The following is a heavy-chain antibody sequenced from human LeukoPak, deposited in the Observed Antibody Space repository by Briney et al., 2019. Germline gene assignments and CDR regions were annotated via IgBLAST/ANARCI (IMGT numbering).Heavy chain of an antibody. D-gene: IGHD2-15*01. Sequence: ASVKVSCKASGYTFTGYYMHWVRQAPGQGLEWMGWINPNSGGTNYAQKFQGRVTMTRDTSISTAYMELSRLRSDDTAVYYCARGARGSGGSCYRGWFDTWGQGTQVTVSS. V-gene: IGHV1-2*02. CDR3: ARGARGSGGSCYRGWFDT. J-gene: IGHJ5*02. CDR2: INPNSGGT. CDR1: GYTFTGYY.